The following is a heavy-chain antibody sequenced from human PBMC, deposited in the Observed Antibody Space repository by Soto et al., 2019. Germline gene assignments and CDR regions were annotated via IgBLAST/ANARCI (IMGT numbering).Heavy chain of an antibody. V-gene: IGHV2-5*02. CDR3: AHRPTFGLGNALFDY. CDR1: GFSVSTVGVG. J-gene: IGHJ4*02. D-gene: IGHD3-10*01. CDR2: IYWDDDK. Sequence: QITLKESGPTLVKPTQTLTLTCTFSGFSVSTVGVGVGWIRQPPGKALEWLALIYWDDDKRYSPSLQSRLTXTXXXSXXQVVLTMTNMDPVDTATYYCAHRPTFGLGNALFDYWGQGTLVTVSS.